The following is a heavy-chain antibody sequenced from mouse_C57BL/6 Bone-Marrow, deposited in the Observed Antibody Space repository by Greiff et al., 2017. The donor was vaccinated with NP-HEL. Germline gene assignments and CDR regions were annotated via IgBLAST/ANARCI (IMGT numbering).Heavy chain of an antibody. J-gene: IGHJ2*01. CDR1: GYAFSSSW. CDR2: IYPGDGDT. CDR3: ARDGYPFDY. D-gene: IGHD2-2*01. V-gene: IGHV1-82*01. Sequence: VQLVESGPELVKPGASVKISCKASGYAFSSSWMNWVKQRPGKGLEWIGRIYPGDGDTNYNGKFKGKATLTADKSSSTAYMQLSSLTSEDSAVYFCARDGYPFDYWGQGTTLTVSS.